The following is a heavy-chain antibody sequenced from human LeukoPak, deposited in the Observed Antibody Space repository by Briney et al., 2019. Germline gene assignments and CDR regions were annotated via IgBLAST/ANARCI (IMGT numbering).Heavy chain of an antibody. CDR3: ARERFGESDFDY. V-gene: IGHV3-33*08. D-gene: IGHD3-10*01. CDR2: IWYDGSNK. Sequence: GGSLRLSCAASGFTFSSYGMHWVRQAPGKGLEWVAVIWYDGSNKYYADSVKGRFTISRDNSKNTLYLQMNSLRAEDRAVYYCARERFGESDFDYWGQGTLVTVSS. J-gene: IGHJ4*02. CDR1: GFTFSSYG.